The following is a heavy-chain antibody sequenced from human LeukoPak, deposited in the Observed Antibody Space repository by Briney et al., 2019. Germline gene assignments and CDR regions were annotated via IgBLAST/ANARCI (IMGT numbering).Heavy chain of an antibody. CDR1: GFTFSSYS. CDR2: ISSSGSFI. V-gene: IGHV3-21*04. Sequence: GGSLRLSRAASGFTFSSYSMNWVRQAPGEGLEWVSSISSSGSFIYYADSVKGRFTISRDNSKNTLYLQMNSLRAEDTAVYYCARFGARGAFDIWGQGTMVTVSS. J-gene: IGHJ3*02. CDR3: ARFGARGAFDI. D-gene: IGHD3-10*01.